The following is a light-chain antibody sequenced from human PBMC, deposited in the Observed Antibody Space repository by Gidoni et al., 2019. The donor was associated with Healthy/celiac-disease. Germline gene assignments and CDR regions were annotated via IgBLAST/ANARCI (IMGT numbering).Light chain of an antibody. CDR3: QQRSNWPRFT. J-gene: IGKJ3*01. CDR2: DAS. V-gene: IGKV3-11*01. Sequence: EIVLTQSPATLSLSPGERATLPCRASQSVSSSLAWYQQKPGQAPRLLIYDASNRATGIPARFSGSGSGTDFTLTISSLEPEDFAVYYCQQRSNWPRFTFGPGTKVDIK. CDR1: QSVSSS.